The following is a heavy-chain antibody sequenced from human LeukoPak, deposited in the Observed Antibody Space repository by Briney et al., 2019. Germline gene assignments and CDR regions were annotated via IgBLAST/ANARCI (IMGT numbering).Heavy chain of an antibody. CDR3: AREGVGGCSSTSCYYFDY. CDR2: INPSGGST. J-gene: IGHJ4*02. V-gene: IGHV1-46*01. CDR1: GYTFTSYY. D-gene: IGHD2-2*01. Sequence: ASVKVSCKASGYTFTSYYMHWVRQAPGQGLEWMGIINPSGGSTSYAQKFQSRVTMTRDTSTSTVYMELSSLRSEDTAVYYCAREGVGGCSSTSCYYFDYWGQGTLVTVSS.